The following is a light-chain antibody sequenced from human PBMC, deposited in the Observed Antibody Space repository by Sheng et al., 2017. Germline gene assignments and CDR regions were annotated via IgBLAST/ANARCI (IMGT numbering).Light chain of an antibody. CDR1: QGISSY. CDR2: AAS. CDR3: QHHSNWPPYT. J-gene: IGKJ2*01. Sequence: IQLTQSPSSLSASVGDRVTIACRASQGISSYLAWYQQKPGKAPKLLIYAASTLQSGVPSRFSGSGSGTDFSLTISSLEPEDFAVYYCQHHSNWPPYTFGQGTKLEI. V-gene: IGKV1-9*01.